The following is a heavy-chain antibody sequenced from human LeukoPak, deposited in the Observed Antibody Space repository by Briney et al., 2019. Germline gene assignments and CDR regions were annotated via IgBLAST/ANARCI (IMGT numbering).Heavy chain of an antibody. CDR3: AKRAANYYGMDV. CDR1: GGSINSYY. Sequence: SETLSLTCTVSGGSINSYYWSWIRQSAEKGLEWIGHIYTSGRTNYNPSLKSRVTMSVDTSKNQFSLKLSFVTAADTAVYYCAKRAANYYGMDVWGQGTTVTVSS. D-gene: IGHD6-13*01. CDR2: IYTSGRT. V-gene: IGHV4-4*07. J-gene: IGHJ6*02.